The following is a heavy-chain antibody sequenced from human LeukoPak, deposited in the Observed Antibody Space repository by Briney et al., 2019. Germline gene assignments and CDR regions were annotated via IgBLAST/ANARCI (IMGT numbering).Heavy chain of an antibody. CDR1: GGSISSSGYY. Sequence: SETLSLTCTVSGGSISSSGYYWDWIRQPPGKGLDWIGTIHYSGTTFYKSSLESRLTMSVYTSKDQFSLKLSSVTAADPAVYYCVRRVDYYGSGSYFYYDYWGQGTLVTVSS. CDR2: IHYSGTT. J-gene: IGHJ4*02. D-gene: IGHD3-10*01. V-gene: IGHV4-39*01. CDR3: VRRVDYYGSGSYFYYDY.